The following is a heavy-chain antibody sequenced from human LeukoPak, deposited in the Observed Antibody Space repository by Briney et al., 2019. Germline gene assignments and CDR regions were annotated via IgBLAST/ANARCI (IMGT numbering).Heavy chain of an antibody. CDR2: IYYSGST. D-gene: IGHD6-13*01. CDR1: GGSISSSSYY. J-gene: IGHJ4*02. CDR3: ARVRTLYSSSAHNTRGYFDY. Sequence: PSETLSLTCTVSGGSISSSSYYWGWIRQPPGKGLEWIGSIYYSGSTYYNPSLKSRVTISVDTSKNQFSLKLSSVTAADTAVYYCARVRTLYSSSAHNTRGYFDYWGQGTLVTVSS. V-gene: IGHV4-39*07.